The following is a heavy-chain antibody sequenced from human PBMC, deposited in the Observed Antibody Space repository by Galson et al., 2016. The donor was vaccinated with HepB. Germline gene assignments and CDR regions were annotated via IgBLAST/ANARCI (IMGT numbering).Heavy chain of an antibody. CDR2: SNHIGTT. CDR3: ARGGKLGSYYYFDY. V-gene: IGHV4-34*01. CDR1: GGSFSGYY. Sequence: SETLSLTCAVDGGSFSGYYWTWIRQSPEKGLEWIGESNHIGTTNHNPSLRSRVTMSLDTSKNQFSLEVTSVTAADTAVYYCARGGKLGSYYYFDYWGQGILVTVSS. D-gene: IGHD1-26*01. J-gene: IGHJ4*02.